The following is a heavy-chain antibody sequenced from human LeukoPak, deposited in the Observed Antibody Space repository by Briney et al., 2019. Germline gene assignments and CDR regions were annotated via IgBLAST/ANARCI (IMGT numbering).Heavy chain of an antibody. V-gene: IGHV4-61*02. CDR3: ARHVSTVGGNRDY. Sequence: PSETLSLTCTVSGGSISSGSYYWSWIRQPAGKGLEWIGRIYTSGSTNYNPSLKSRVTISVDTSKNQFSLKLSSVTAADTAVYYCARHVSTVGGNRDYWGQGTLVTVSS. J-gene: IGHJ4*02. CDR2: IYTSGST. D-gene: IGHD4-23*01. CDR1: GGSISSGSYY.